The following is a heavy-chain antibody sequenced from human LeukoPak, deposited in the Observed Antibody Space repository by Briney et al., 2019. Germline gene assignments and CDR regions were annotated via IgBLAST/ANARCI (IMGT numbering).Heavy chain of an antibody. V-gene: IGHV3-23*01. D-gene: IGHD6-13*01. CDR3: ANTLLLYSSSRKNYFDY. CDR1: GFTFSSYA. Sequence: GVSLRLSCAASGFTFSSYAMSWVRQAPGKGLEWVSAISGGGGSTYYADSVKGRFTISRDNSKNTLYLQMNSLRAEDTAVYYCANTLLLYSSSRKNYFDYWGQGTLVTVSS. J-gene: IGHJ4*02. CDR2: ISGGGGST.